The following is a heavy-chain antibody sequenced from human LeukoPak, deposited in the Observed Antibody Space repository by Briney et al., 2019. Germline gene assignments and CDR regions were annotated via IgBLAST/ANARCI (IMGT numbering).Heavy chain of an antibody. CDR1: GYTFTGYY. D-gene: IGHD2-21*02. J-gene: IGHJ6*03. CDR3: ARGRDCGGDCSPYYYYMDV. CDR2: INPNSGGT. V-gene: IGHV1-2*02. Sequence: ASVKVSCKASGYTFTGYYMHWVRQAPGQGLEWMGWINPNSGGTNYAQKFQGRVTMTRDTSISTAYMELSSLRSEDTAVYYCARGRDCGGDCSPYYYYMDVWGKGTTVTISS.